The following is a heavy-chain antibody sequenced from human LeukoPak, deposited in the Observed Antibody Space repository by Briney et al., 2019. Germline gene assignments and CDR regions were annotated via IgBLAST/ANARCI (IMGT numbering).Heavy chain of an antibody. CDR1: GFTFSSYA. CDR2: IVSNGDTR. CDR3: VNPGWYYDSSGYSYYYDMDV. Sequence: GGSLRLSCSASGFTFSSYAMHWVRQAPGKGLEYVSAIVSNGDTRYYADSVKGRFTISRDNAKNTLYLQMSSLRPDDTAVYYCVNPGWYYDSSGYSYYYDMDVWGQGTTVTVSS. J-gene: IGHJ6*02. V-gene: IGHV3-64D*09. D-gene: IGHD3-22*01.